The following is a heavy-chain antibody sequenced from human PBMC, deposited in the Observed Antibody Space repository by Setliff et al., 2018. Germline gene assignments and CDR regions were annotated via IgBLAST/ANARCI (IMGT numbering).Heavy chain of an antibody. J-gene: IGHJ4*02. CDR1: GGSISSHY. D-gene: IGHD5-12*01. CDR3: AAVVATSLNYVDN. Sequence: TSDTLSLTCTVSGGSISSHYWSWIRQPPGKGLEWIGYISYTGRTNFTPSFKSRVTMSVDTSKSLFSLKLSSVTAADTAVYYCAAVVATSLNYVDNWGQGTLVTAPQ. CDR2: ISYTGRT. V-gene: IGHV4-59*07.